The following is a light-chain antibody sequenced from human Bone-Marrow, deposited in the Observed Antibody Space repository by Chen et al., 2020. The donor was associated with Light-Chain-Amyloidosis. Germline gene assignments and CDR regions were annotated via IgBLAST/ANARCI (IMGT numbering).Light chain of an antibody. CDR2: GAS. CDR1: QSVSSN. V-gene: IGKV3-15*01. Sequence: EIVMTQSPATLSVSPGERATLSCRASQSVSSNLAGYQQKPGQAPRLLIYGASTRATGIPARFSGSGSGTEFTLTISSLQSEDFAVYYCQQYNNWPSGTFGQGTKLEIK. CDR3: QQYNNWPSGT. J-gene: IGKJ2*02.